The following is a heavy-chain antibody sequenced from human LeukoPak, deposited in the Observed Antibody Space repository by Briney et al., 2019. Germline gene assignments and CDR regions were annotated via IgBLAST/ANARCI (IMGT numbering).Heavy chain of an antibody. D-gene: IGHD3-22*01. V-gene: IGHV1-18*01. J-gene: IGHJ4*02. CDR3: ARGYYYDSSGYFPDDY. CDR2: ISAYNGNT. CDR1: GYTFTSYG. Sequence: GASVKVSCKASGYTFTSYGISWVRQAPGQGLEWMGWISAYNGNTNYAQKLQGRVTMTTDTSTSTAYMELRSLRSDDTAVYYCARGYYYDSSGYFPDDYWGQGTLVTVSS.